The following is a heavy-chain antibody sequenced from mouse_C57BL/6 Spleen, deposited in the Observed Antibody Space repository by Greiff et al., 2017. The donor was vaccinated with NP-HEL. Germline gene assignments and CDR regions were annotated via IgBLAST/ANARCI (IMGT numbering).Heavy chain of an antibody. CDR3: AREDYYGSYWYFDV. D-gene: IGHD1-1*01. V-gene: IGHV1-82*01. CDR1: GYAFSSSW. CDR2: IYPGDGDT. Sequence: QVQLQQSGPELVKPGASVKISCKASGYAFSSSWMNWVKQRPGKGLEWIGRIYPGDGDTNCNGKFKGKATLTADKSSSTAYMQLSSLTSEDSAVYFCAREDYYGSYWYFDVWGTGTTVTVSS. J-gene: IGHJ1*03.